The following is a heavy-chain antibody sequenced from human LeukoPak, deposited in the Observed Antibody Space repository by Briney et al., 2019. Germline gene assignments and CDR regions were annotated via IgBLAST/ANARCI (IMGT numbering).Heavy chain of an antibody. CDR2: IIPIHGIA. V-gene: IGHV1-69*02. CDR3: ARGPVVPAALSPDAFDI. D-gene: IGHD2-2*01. J-gene: IGHJ3*02. CDR1: GGTFSSYT. Sequence: SVKVSCKASGGTFSSYTISWVRQAPGRGLEWMGRIIPIHGIANHAQKFQGRVTITADKSTSTAYMELSSLRSEDTVVYYCARGPVVPAALSPDAFDIWGHGTMVTVSS.